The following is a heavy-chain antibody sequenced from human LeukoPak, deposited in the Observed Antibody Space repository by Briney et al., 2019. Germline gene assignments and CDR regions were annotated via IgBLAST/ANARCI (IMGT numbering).Heavy chain of an antibody. Sequence: SETLSRTCAVYGGSFSGYYWSWIRQPPGKGLEWIGEINHSGSTNYNPSLKSRVTISVDTSKNQFSLKLSSVTAADTAVYYCARGRLEETTVTTTDDYWGQGTLVTVSS. CDR2: INHSGST. CDR1: GGSFSGYY. CDR3: ARGRLEETTVTTTDDY. D-gene: IGHD4-17*01. J-gene: IGHJ4*02. V-gene: IGHV4-34*01.